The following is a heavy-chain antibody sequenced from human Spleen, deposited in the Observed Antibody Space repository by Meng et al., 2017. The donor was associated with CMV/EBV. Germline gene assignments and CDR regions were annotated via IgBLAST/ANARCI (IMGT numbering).Heavy chain of an antibody. Sequence: SVKVSCKASGGTFSSYAISWVRQAPGQGLEWMGGIIPILGIANYAQKFQGRVTITADKSTSTVYMELRSLRSDDTAVYFCARVSENNWFDPWGQGTQVTVSS. CDR3: ARVSENNWFDP. V-gene: IGHV1-69*10. D-gene: IGHD3-3*02. J-gene: IGHJ5*02. CDR1: GGTFSSYA. CDR2: IIPILGIA.